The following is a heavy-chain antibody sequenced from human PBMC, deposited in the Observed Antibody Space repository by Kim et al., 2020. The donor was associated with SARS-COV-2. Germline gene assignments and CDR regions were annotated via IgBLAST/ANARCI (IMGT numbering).Heavy chain of an antibody. J-gene: IGHJ4*02. CDR2: INPSDAST. V-gene: IGHV1-46*01. D-gene: IGHD1-26*01. Sequence: ASVNVSCKASGYTFTRYYIHCVRQAPGQGLEWMGRINPSDASTNYAQKFQGRVTMTRDTSTSTVYMELSSLRSEDTAVYYCARDRRVGAADMGLDYWGQGTLVTVSS. CDR3: ARDRRVGAADMGLDY. CDR1: GYTFTRYY.